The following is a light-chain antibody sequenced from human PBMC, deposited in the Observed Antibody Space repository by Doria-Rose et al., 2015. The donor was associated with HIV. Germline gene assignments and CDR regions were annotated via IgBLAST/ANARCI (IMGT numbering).Light chain of an antibody. V-gene: IGKV3-20*01. J-gene: IGKJ2*01. Sequence: LALYQQKPGQAPRLLLYLASSRANGIPDKFRGSGSGTAFTLTISRLEPEDFAVYYCQQYGSSPPYSFGQGTKLES. CDR2: LAS. CDR3: QQYGSSPPYS.